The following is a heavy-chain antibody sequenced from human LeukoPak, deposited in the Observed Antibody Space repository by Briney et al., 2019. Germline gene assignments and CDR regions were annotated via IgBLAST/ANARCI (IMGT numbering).Heavy chain of an antibody. D-gene: IGHD3-10*01. J-gene: IGHJ6*02. CDR1: GFTFSSYG. V-gene: IGHV3-33*01. CDR3: ASSVVRGVYYYYYGMDV. Sequence: HPGGSLRLSCAASGFTFSSYGMHWVRQAPGKGLEWVAVIWYDGSNKYYADSVKGRFTISRDNSKNTLYLQMNSLRAEDTAVYYCASSVVRGVYYYYYGMDVWGQGTTVTVSS. CDR2: IWYDGSNK.